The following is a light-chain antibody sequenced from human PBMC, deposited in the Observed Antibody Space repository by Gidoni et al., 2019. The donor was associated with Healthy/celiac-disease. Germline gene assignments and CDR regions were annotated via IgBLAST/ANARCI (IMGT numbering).Light chain of an antibody. J-gene: IGKJ1*01. CDR1: QSVSSSY. CDR2: GAS. CDR3: QQYGSSQWT. V-gene: IGKV3-20*01. Sequence: DIVLTQSPGTLSSSPGERATLSCRASQSVSSSYLAWYQQKPGQAPRLLIYGASSRATGIPDRFSGSGSGTDFTLTISRLEPEDFAVYYCQQYGSSQWTFGQGTKVEIK.